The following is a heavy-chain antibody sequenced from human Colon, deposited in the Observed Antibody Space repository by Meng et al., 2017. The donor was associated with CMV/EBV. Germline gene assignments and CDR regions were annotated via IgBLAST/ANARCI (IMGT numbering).Heavy chain of an antibody. CDR2: ISGSGGST. CDR3: AKIWNYLGVY. V-gene: IGHV3-23*01. Sequence: SCTASRFTFSNYAMSWVRQAPGKGLEWVSAISGSGGSTYYADSVKGRFTISRDNSKNTLYLQMNSLRAEDTAVYYCAKIWNYLGVYWGQGTLVTVSS. D-gene: IGHD1-7*01. J-gene: IGHJ4*02. CDR1: RFTFSNYA.